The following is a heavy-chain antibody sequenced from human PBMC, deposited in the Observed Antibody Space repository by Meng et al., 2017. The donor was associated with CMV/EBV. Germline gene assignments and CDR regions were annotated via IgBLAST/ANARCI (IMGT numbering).Heavy chain of an antibody. CDR2: FDPEDGET. J-gene: IGHJ3*02. CDR3: ATVGGVTYYDFWSGSPTHAFDI. D-gene: IGHD3-3*01. CDR1: GYTPTELS. Sequence: ASVKVSCKVSGYTPTELSMHWVRQAPGKGLEWMGGFDPEDGETIYAQKFQGRVTMTEDTSTDTAYMELSSLRSEDTAVYYCATVGGVTYYDFWSGSPTHAFDIWGQGTMVTVSS. V-gene: IGHV1-24*01.